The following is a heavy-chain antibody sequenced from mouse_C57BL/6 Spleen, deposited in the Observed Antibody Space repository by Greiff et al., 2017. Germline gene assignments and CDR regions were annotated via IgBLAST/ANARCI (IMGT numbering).Heavy chain of an antibody. CDR2: IDPSDSYT. Sequence: QVQLQQPGAELVKPGASVKLSCKASGYTFTRSWLQWVNQRPGQGLEWIGEIDPSDSYTNYNQKFKGKATLTVDTSSSPAYMQISSLTSEDSAVYYCARGGSSGYGYFDYWGQGTTLTVSS. CDR1: GYTFTRSW. D-gene: IGHD3-2*02. V-gene: IGHV1-50*01. J-gene: IGHJ2*01. CDR3: ARGGSSGYGYFDY.